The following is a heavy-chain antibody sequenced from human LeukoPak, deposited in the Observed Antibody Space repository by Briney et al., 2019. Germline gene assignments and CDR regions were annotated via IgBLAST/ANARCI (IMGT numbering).Heavy chain of an antibody. CDR1: GFTFSSYW. Sequence: GGSLRLSWAASGFTFSSYWMSWVRQAPGKGLEWVANINKDGSETYYVDSVKGRFTISRDNAKNSLYLQMNSLRGEDTAVYYCARSANSGTYNVWGQGTLVTVSS. V-gene: IGHV3-7*01. CDR2: INKDGSET. D-gene: IGHD1-26*01. CDR3: ARSANSGTYNV. J-gene: IGHJ4*02.